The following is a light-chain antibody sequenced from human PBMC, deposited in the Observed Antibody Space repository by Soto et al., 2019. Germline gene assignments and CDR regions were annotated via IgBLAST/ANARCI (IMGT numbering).Light chain of an antibody. Sequence: SYELTLTPSLSVAPEKTASITCGGDNIGSQSVHWYQHKPGQAPILVMRYDSDRPSGIPERFSGSNSGNTATLTISRVEAGDEADYYCQVWDSSSDRPVFGGGTKVTVL. V-gene: IGLV3-21*04. CDR3: QVWDSSSDRPV. CDR2: YDS. CDR1: NIGSQS. J-gene: IGLJ3*02.